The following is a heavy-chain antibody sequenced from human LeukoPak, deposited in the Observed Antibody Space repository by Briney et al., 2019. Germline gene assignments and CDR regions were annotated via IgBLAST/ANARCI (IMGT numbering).Heavy chain of an antibody. V-gene: IGHV3-21*01. CDR1: GFTFSNYN. CDR2: ISGSSDYR. D-gene: IGHD2-15*01. Sequence: PGGSLRLSCAASGFTFSNYNMNWVRQAPGKGLEWVSSISGSSDYRYYADSVKGRLTISRDNAKNSLYLQMNSLRAEDTAVYYCARKYCSGGSCYLQNDAFDIWGQGTMATVSS. CDR3: ARKYCSGGSCYLQNDAFDI. J-gene: IGHJ3*02.